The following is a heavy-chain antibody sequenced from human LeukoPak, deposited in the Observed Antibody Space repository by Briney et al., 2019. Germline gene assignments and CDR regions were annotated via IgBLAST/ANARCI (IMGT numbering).Heavy chain of an antibody. J-gene: IGHJ4*02. CDR3: AKDGTYSSGWPFFDY. CDR1: GFTFRSFA. V-gene: IGHV3-23*01. CDR2: IGGGGYNT. Sequence: GGSLRLSCAASGFTFRSFAMGWVRQAPGKGLEWVSSIGGGGYNTYYADSVKGRFTLSRDNSKNTLYLQMNSLRAEDTAVYYCAKDGTYSSGWPFFDYWGQGTLVTVSS. D-gene: IGHD6-19*01.